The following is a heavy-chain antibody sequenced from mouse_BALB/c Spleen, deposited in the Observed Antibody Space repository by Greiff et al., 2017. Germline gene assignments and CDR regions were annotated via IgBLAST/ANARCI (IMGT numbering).Heavy chain of an antibody. D-gene: IGHD4-1*01. V-gene: IGHV14-3*02. CDR3: ANWGVYAMDY. J-gene: IGHJ4*01. CDR1: GFNIKDTY. CDR2: IDPANGNT. Sequence: VQLKQSGAELVKPGASVKLSCTASGFNIKDTYMHWVKQRPEQGLEWIGRIDPANGNTKYDPKFQGKATITADTSSNTAYLQLSSLTSEDTAVYYCANWGVYAMDYWGQGTSVTVSS.